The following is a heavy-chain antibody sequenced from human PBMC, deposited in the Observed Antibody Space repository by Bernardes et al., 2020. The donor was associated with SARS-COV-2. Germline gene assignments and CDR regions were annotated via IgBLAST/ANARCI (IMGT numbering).Heavy chain of an antibody. CDR2: IYYSGST. V-gene: IGHV4-59*01. CDR1: GGSISSYY. Sequence: SETLSLTCTVSGGSISSYYWSWIRQPPGKGLEWIGYIYYSGSTNYNPSLKSRVTISVDTSKNQFSLKLSSVTAADTAVYYCARVRYSSGWFLDWGQGTLVTVSS. D-gene: IGHD6-19*01. J-gene: IGHJ4*02. CDR3: ARVRYSSGWFLD.